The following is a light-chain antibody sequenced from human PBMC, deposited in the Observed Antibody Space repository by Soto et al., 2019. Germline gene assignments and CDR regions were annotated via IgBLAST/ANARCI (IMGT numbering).Light chain of an antibody. CDR2: GAS. Sequence: EVVLTQSPGTLSLSPGERATISCRASQSVSSGNLVWYQQKPGLPPRLLIYGASSRAIGIPDRFTGSGSGTDFTLTITRVEPEDSALYFSQHYDDQSPLTFGGGTKVEIK. CDR1: QSVSSGN. CDR3: QHYDDQSPLT. J-gene: IGKJ4*01. V-gene: IGKV3-20*01.